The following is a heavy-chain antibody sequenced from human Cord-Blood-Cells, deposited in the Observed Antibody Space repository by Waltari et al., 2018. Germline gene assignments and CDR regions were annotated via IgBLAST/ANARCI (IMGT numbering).Heavy chain of an antibody. V-gene: IGHV1-2*02. CDR2: INPNSGGT. Sequence: QVQLVPSGAPVTKPGASVTVSCMASGYTFTCYYMPSVRQAPGQGLEWMGWINPNSGGTNYAQKFQGRVTMTRDTSISTAYMELSRLRSDDTAVYYCARDGLGVVPAAIVTNWFDPWGQGTLVTVSS. D-gene: IGHD2-2*02. CDR1: GYTFTCYY. CDR3: ARDGLGVVPAAIVTNWFDP. J-gene: IGHJ5*02.